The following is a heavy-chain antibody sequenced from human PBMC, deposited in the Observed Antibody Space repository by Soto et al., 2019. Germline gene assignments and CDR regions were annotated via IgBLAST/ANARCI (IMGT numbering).Heavy chain of an antibody. V-gene: IGHV1-69*12. D-gene: IGHD6-19*01. CDR1: GGTFSRYA. J-gene: IGHJ2*01. Sequence: QVQLVQSGAEVKKPGSSVKVSCKASGGTFSRYAISWVRQAPGQGLEWMGGIIPFFGTPNYAQRFQGRVTMTADESTTTAYMELRSLRSEDTAVYYCAQTLGLAVSGPGRFDLWGRGTLVTVTS. CDR2: IIPFFGTP. CDR3: AQTLGLAVSGPGRFDL.